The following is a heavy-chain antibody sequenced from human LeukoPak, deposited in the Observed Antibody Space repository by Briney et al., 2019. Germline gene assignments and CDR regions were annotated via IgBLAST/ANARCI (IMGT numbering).Heavy chain of an antibody. Sequence: GGSLRLSCAASGFTFSSYAMSWVRQAPGEGLEWVSAITDSGGSTYYSDSVKGRFTISRDNSKNTLYLQMNTLRAEDTAIYYCAKGSSGSRPYYFVYWGQGTLVTVSS. V-gene: IGHV3-23*01. CDR2: ITDSGGST. CDR1: GFTFSSYA. D-gene: IGHD3-22*01. CDR3: AKGSSGSRPYYFVY. J-gene: IGHJ4*02.